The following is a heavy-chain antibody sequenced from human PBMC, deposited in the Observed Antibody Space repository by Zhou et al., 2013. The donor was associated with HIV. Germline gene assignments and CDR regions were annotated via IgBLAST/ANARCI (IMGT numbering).Heavy chain of an antibody. CDR2: INPKNGDT. Sequence: QVQLVQSGSEVKKSGASVNVSCKASGYTITDYYLHWVRQAPGQGLQWMGWINPKNGDTNYAQTFKGRITMTRDTSINTAYMVLTSLKSNDTALYFCARDWQFHVIFXDYYIDVWGEGTTVIVSS. D-gene: IGHD3-3*02. J-gene: IGHJ6*03. V-gene: IGHV1-2*02. CDR1: GYTITDYY. CDR3: ARDWQFHVIFXDYYIDV.